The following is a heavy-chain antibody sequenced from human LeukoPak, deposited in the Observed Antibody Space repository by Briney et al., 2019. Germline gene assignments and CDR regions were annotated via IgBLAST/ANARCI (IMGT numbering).Heavy chain of an antibody. J-gene: IGHJ4*02. V-gene: IGHV4-39*01. CDR1: GGSISSSSYY. Sequence: SETLSLTCTVSGGSISSSSYYWGLIRQPPGKGLEWIGCIYYSGSTYYNPSVKSRVTISVDTSKNQFSLKLSSVTAADTAVYFCSRGGPMGVDYWGQGTLVTVSS. CDR3: SRGGPMGVDY. D-gene: IGHD3-16*01. CDR2: IYYSGST.